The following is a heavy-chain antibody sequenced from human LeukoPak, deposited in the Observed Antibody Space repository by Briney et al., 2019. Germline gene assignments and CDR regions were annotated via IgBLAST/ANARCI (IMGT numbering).Heavy chain of an antibody. J-gene: IGHJ3*02. Sequence: PSETRSLTCAVYGGSFSGYYWSWIRQPPGRGLEWIGEINHSGSTNYNPSLKSRVTISVDTSKNQFSLKLSSVTAADTAVYYCARVYDSSGRDAFDIWGQGTMVTVSS. CDR1: GGSFSGYY. CDR3: ARVYDSSGRDAFDI. CDR2: INHSGST. D-gene: IGHD3-22*01. V-gene: IGHV4-34*01.